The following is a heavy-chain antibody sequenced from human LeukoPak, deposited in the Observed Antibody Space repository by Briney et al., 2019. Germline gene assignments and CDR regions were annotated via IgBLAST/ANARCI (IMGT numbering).Heavy chain of an antibody. CDR3: AKDYSRWQQLVGY. CDR2: ISSSGSTI. J-gene: IGHJ4*02. D-gene: IGHD6-13*01. CDR1: GFTFSSYE. Sequence: GGSLRLSCAASGFTFSSYEMNWVRQAPGKGLEWVSYISSSGSTIYYADSVKGRFTISRDNSKNTLYLQMNSLRAEDTAVYYCAKDYSRWQQLVGYWGQGTLVTVSS. V-gene: IGHV3-48*03.